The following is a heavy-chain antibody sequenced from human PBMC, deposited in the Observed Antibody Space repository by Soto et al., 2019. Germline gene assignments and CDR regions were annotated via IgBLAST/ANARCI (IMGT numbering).Heavy chain of an antibody. D-gene: IGHD1-1*01. CDR3: ARDQLEGNWFDP. J-gene: IGHJ5*02. CDR1: GGSISSGGYS. V-gene: IGHV4-30-2*01. CDR2: IYHSGFT. Sequence: PSETLSLTCAVSGGSISSGGYSWNWIRQTPGKGLEWIGCIYHSGFTHYNPSLKSRVTISVDKSKNQFSLTLTSVTAADTAVYFCARDQLEGNWFDPWGQGTLVTVSS.